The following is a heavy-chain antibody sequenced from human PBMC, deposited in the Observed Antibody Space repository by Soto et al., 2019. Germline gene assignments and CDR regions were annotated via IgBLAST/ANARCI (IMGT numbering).Heavy chain of an antibody. J-gene: IGHJ6*02. CDR3: ARSPGNNWNPYGMDV. CDR1: GGTFSSYA. V-gene: IGHV1-69*13. CDR2: IIPIFGTA. D-gene: IGHD1-20*01. Sequence: GASVKVSCKASGGTFSSYAISWVRQAPGQGLEWMGGIIPIFGTANYAQKFQGRVTITADESTSTAYMELSSLRSEDTAVYYCARSPGNNWNPYGMDVWGQGTTVTVSS.